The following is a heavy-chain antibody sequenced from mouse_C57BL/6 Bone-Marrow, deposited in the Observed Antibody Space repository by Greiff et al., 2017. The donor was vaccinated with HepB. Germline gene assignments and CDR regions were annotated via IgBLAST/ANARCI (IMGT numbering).Heavy chain of an antibody. CDR3: ARYPIGY. CDR1: GYTFTSYW. CDR2: IDPSDSYT. J-gene: IGHJ2*01. V-gene: IGHV1-59*01. Sequence: QVQLKQPGAELVRPGPSVKLSCKASGYTFTSYWMHWVKQRPGQGLEWIGVIDPSDSYTNYNQKFKGKATLTVDTSSSTAYMQLSSLTSEDSAVYYCARYPIGYWGQGTTLTVSS.